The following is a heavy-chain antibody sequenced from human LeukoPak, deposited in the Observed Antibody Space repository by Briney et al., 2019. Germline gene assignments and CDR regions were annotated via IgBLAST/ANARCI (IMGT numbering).Heavy chain of an antibody. Sequence: PEGSLRLSCAASGFTFDTYAVSWVRQAPGKGLEWVSTIGNTETYYADSVKGRFTISRDNRQNTVYLQMTSLRAEDTAVYFCAKDAIRGNGIYDAFDIWGQGTRVTVSS. CDR1: GFTFDTYA. D-gene: IGHD3-10*01. CDR3: AKDAIRGNGIYDAFDI. CDR2: IGNTET. V-gene: IGHV3-23*01. J-gene: IGHJ3*02.